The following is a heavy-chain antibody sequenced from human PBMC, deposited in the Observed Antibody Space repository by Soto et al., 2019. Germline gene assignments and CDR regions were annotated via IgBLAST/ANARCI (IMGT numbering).Heavy chain of an antibody. J-gene: IGHJ4*02. CDR1: GFTFSDYY. CDR3: GRVRGYYDSSGMDY. V-gene: IGHV3-11*01. Sequence: GGSLRLSCAASGFTFSDYYLNWVRQAPGKGLQWISYISGGGGSTIQYADSVRGRFTISRDNAKNSLYLQMNSLRAEDTAVYYCGRVRGYYDSSGMDYWGRGTLVTVS. D-gene: IGHD3-22*01. CDR2: ISGGGGSTI.